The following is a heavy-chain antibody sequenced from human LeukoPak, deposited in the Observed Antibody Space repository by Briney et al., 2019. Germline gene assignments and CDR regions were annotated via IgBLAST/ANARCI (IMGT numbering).Heavy chain of an antibody. CDR2: ISTYNGYA. Sequence: ASVKVSCKASGYTFISYGISWVRQAPGQGLEWMGWISTYNGYANYAQKLQGRVTMTTETSTSTAYMELRSLRSDDTAVYYCARNSSDWYGYMDVWGKGTTVTVSP. J-gene: IGHJ6*04. CDR3: ARNSSDWYGYMDV. D-gene: IGHD6-19*01. CDR1: GYTFISYG. V-gene: IGHV1-18*01.